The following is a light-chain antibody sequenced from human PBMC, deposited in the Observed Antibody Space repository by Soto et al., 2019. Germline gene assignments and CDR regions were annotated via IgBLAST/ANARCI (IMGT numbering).Light chain of an antibody. CDR3: QQYNNWPPLYT. J-gene: IGKJ2*01. Sequence: IVMTQSPATLSVSPGERATLSCRASQSVSSNLAWYQQKPGQAPWLLMYGASTRATGIPARFSGSGSGTQFTLTISSLQSEDFAVYYCQQYNNWPPLYTFGQGTKLEIK. CDR1: QSVSSN. CDR2: GAS. V-gene: IGKV3-15*01.